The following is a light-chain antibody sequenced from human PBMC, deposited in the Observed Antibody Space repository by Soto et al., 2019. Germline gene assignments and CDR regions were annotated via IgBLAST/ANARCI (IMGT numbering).Light chain of an antibody. CDR1: QSISSW. Sequence: DVQMTQSPSTLSASVGDRVTITCRASQSISSWLAWYQQKPGKAPKLLIYKASTLESAVPSRFSGSGSGTEFTLTISSLQPDDFATYYCQQYNSVSLLTFGGGTKVDI. CDR3: QQYNSVSLLT. J-gene: IGKJ4*01. V-gene: IGKV1-5*03. CDR2: KAS.